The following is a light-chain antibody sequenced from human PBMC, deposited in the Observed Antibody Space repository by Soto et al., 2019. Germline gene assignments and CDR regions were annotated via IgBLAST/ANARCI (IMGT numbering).Light chain of an antibody. V-gene: IGKV1-5*03. CDR3: QHYHSYSEA. CDR1: QTISSW. Sequence: DIQMTQSPSTLSGSVGDRVTITCRASQTISSWLAWYQQKPGKAPKLLIYKAYTLISGVPSRFSGSGSGTELPLTISSLQPDDFAPYYCQHYHSYSEAFGQGTKVELK. CDR2: KAY. J-gene: IGKJ1*01.